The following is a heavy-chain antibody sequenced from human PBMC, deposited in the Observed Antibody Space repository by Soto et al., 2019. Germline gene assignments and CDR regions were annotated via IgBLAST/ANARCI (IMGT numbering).Heavy chain of an antibody. CDR2: IYFVRRT. J-gene: IGHJ6*02. CDR3: ARDNIPALLYAVMDV. V-gene: IGHV4-30-4*08. Sequence: PSETLSLTCTVYGGSISRRDYEWSWLRQNQGMSLEGNGYIYFVRRTYDNPSRNSRVTISVDTPKNQFSLKLSSVTAADTAVYFCARDNIPALLYAVMDVGGQGTTVTVSS. CDR1: GGSISRRDYE. D-gene: IGHD2-2*01.